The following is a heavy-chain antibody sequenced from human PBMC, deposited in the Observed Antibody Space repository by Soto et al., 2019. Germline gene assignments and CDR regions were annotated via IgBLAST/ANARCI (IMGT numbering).Heavy chain of an antibody. CDR3: ARGGYCSSTSCYALDYYYYGMDV. CDR1: GYTFTSYG. D-gene: IGHD2-2*01. V-gene: IGHV1-18*01. CDR2: ISAYNGDT. J-gene: IGHJ6*02. Sequence: ASVKVFCKASGYTFTSYGISWVRQAPGQGLEWMGWISAYNGDTNYAQKLQGRVTMTTDTSTSTAYMELRSLRSDDTAVYYCARGGYCSSTSCYALDYYYYGMDVWGQGTTVTVSS.